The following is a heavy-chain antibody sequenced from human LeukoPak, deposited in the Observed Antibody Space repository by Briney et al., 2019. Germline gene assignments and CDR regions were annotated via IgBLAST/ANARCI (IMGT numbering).Heavy chain of an antibody. J-gene: IGHJ3*02. D-gene: IGHD1-26*01. CDR1: GFTVSSNY. CDR2: INWNGGST. V-gene: IGHV3-20*01. Sequence: GGALRLSCAASGFTVSSNYMSWVRQAPGKGLEWVSGINWNGGSTGYADSVKGRFTISRDNAKNSLYLQMNSLRAEDTALYHCARESWTVGRVVGATTVAFDIWGQGTMVTVSS. CDR3: ARESWTVGRVVGATTVAFDI.